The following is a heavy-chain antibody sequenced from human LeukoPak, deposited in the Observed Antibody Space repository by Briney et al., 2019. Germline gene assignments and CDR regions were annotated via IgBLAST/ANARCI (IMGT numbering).Heavy chain of an antibody. Sequence: GGSLRLSCAASGFTFGSYAMHWVRQAPGKGLEWVAVISYDGSNKYYADSVKGRFTISRDNSKNTLYLQMNSLRAEDTAVYYCARDLGLLEIQLWFDYWGQGTLVTVSS. V-gene: IGHV3-30-3*01. CDR3: ARDLGLLEIQLWFDY. CDR2: ISYDGSNK. CDR1: GFTFGSYA. J-gene: IGHJ4*02. D-gene: IGHD5-18*01.